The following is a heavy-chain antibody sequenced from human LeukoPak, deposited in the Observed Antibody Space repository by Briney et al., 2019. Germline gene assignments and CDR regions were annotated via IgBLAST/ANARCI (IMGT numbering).Heavy chain of an antibody. CDR2: ISAYNGHT. CDR1: GYTFSNYG. CDR3: AKLDYYDSNGYPLFDY. V-gene: IGHV1-18*01. Sequence: GASVKVSCKASGYTFSNYGLSWVRQAPGQGLEWIGWISAYNGHTNYAQKLQGRVTLTTDTFTGTAYMELRSLRSDDTAVYFCAKLDYYDSNGYPLFDYWGQGTLVTVSS. D-gene: IGHD3-22*01. J-gene: IGHJ4*02.